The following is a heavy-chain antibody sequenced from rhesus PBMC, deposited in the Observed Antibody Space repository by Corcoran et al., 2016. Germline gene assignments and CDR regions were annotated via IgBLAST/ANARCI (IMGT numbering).Heavy chain of an antibody. CDR3: ARRALRGDAFDF. V-gene: IGHV1-111*02. D-gene: IGHD3-9*01. CDR1: AYTFTDHY. CDR2: VDHEDGEA. J-gene: IGHJ3*01. Sequence: EVQLVQSGAEVKKPGATVKISCKDTAYTFTDHYRNWVRQAPRKGREWVGGVDHEDGEADYAQQFQDIDTITADMSTDTAYLELSSLRSEDTAVYYCARRALRGDAFDFWGQGLRVTVSS.